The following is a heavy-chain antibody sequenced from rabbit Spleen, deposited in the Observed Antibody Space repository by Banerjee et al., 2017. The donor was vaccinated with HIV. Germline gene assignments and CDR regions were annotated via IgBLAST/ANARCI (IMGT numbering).Heavy chain of an antibody. CDR2: INAVTGKA. Sequence: QEQLVESGGGLVRPEGSLKLSCTASGFSFSNKAVMCWVRQAPGKGLQWIACINAVTGKAVYATWAKGRFTISKTSSTTVTLQMASLTAADTATYFCARETSSGWGVVSFYLNLWGPGTLVTVS. D-gene: IGHD4-1*01. CDR3: ARETSSGWGVVSFYLNL. CDR1: GFSFSNKAV. V-gene: IGHV1S45*01. J-gene: IGHJ4*01.